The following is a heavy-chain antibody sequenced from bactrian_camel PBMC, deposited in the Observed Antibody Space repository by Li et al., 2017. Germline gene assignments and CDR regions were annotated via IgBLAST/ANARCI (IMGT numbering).Heavy chain of an antibody. D-gene: IGHD3*01. CDR2: IYSDGSHT. J-gene: IGHJ4*01. Sequence: HVQLVESGGGSVQAGESLRLSCAASGFTFSGADMSWVRQAPGKGLEWVSSIYSDGSHTYYADSVKGRFTVSQDNAKNTVYLLMNSPKPEDTAVYYCAAEPIMGWTIRGWKEEYNYWGQGTQVTVS. CDR3: AAEPIMGWTIRGWKEEYNY. V-gene: IGHV3S7*01. CDR1: GFTFSGAD.